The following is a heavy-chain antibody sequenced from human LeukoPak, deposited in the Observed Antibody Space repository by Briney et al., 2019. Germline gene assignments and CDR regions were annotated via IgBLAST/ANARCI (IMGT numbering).Heavy chain of an antibody. CDR3: ASRDGYNFFDF. Sequence: GESLKISCKASGYSFGSYWIAWVRQMPGKGLEWMAFIYPGDSDTRYSPSFQGQVTISADKSISTAYLQWSSLRASDTAIYYCASRDGYNFFDFWGQGTLVTVSS. CDR2: IYPGDSDT. V-gene: IGHV5-51*01. J-gene: IGHJ4*02. D-gene: IGHD5-24*01. CDR1: GYSFGSYW.